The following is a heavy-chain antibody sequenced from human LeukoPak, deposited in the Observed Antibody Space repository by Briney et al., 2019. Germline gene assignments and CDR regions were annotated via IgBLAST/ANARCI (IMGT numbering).Heavy chain of an antibody. Sequence: SQTLSLTCTVSGGSISSGDYYWSWIHQPPGKGLEWIGYIYYSGSTYYNPSLKSRVTISVDTSKNQFSLKLSSVTAADTAVYYCARYTGALRDYYFDYWGQGTLVTVSS. D-gene: IGHD3-10*01. CDR2: IYYSGST. CDR3: ARYTGALRDYYFDY. CDR1: GGSISSGDYY. V-gene: IGHV4-30-4*01. J-gene: IGHJ4*02.